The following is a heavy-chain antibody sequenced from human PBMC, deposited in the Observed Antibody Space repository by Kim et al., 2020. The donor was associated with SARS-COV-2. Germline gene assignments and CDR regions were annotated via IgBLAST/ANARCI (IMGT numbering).Heavy chain of an antibody. V-gene: IGHV4-39*01. CDR3: ARPRGAAAGTKWFDP. J-gene: IGHJ5*02. Sequence: PSLKSRVTISVDTSKNQFSLKLSSVTAADTAVYYCARPRGAAAGTKWFDPWGQGTLVTVSS. D-gene: IGHD6-13*01.